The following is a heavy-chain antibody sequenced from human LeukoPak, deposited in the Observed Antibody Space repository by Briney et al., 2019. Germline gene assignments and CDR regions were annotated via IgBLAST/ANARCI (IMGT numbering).Heavy chain of an antibody. CDR2: IYNSGST. CDR1: GGSISSYY. CDR3: ARGGDGYDRDIDY. V-gene: IGHV4-59*01. D-gene: IGHD5-12*01. Sequence: SETLSLTCTVSGGSISSYYWSWIRQPPGKGLEWIGYIYNSGSTNYNPSLKSRVTISVDTSKNQFSLKLSSVTAADTAVYYCARGGDGYDRDIDYWGQGTLVTVSS. J-gene: IGHJ4*02.